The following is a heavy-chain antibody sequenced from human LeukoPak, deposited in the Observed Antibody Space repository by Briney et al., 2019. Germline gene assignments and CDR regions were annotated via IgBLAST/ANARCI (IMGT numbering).Heavy chain of an antibody. J-gene: IGHJ4*02. V-gene: IGHV3-23*01. CDR1: GFTFGNYA. CDR3: AKVDYSSSSGGSFDF. D-gene: IGHD6-6*01. CDR2: ISGSGISA. Sequence: GGSLRLSCAASGFTFGNYAMSWVRQAPGKGLEWVSAISGSGISAYYADSVKGRFTISRDNSKNTLYLQMNSLRVEDTAVYYCAKVDYSSSSGGSFDFWGQGTLVTVSS.